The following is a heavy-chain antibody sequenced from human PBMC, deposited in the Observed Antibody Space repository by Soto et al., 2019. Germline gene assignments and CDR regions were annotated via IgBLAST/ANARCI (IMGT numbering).Heavy chain of an antibody. V-gene: IGHV2-5*02. D-gene: IGHD1-26*01. CDR2: IYWDDDK. J-gene: IGHJ4*02. CDR1: GFSLSTSGVG. CDR3: AHEWELTRGFDY. Sequence: QITLKESGPTLVKPTQTLTLTCTFSGFSLSTSGVGVGWIRQPPGKALEWLALIYWDDDKRYSPSLKSRLTITKDTSKNQVVLTMTTMDPVDTATYYCAHEWELTRGFDYWGQGTLVTVSS.